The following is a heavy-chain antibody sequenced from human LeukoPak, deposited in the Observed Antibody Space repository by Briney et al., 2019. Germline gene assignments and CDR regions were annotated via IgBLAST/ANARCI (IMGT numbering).Heavy chain of an antibody. CDR2: IYSGGST. J-gene: IGHJ3*02. CDR1: GFTVSSNY. CDR3: ARERYGAFDI. D-gene: IGHD3-9*01. Sequence: GGSLRPSCAASGFTVSSNYMSWVRQAPGKGLEWVSVIYSGGSTYYADSVKGRFTISRHNSKNTLYLQMNRLRAEDTAVYYCARERYGAFDIWGQGTMVTVSS. V-gene: IGHV3-53*04.